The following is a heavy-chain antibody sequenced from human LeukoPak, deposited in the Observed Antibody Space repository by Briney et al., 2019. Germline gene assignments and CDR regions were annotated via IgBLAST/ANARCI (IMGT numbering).Heavy chain of an antibody. CDR2: IYYSGGT. CDR1: GGSISSYY. Sequence: PSETLSLTCTVSGGSISSYYWSWIRQPPGKGLEWIGYIYYSGGTNYNPSLKSRVTISVDTSKNQFSLKLSSVTAADTAVYYCARGDSSGYYFVYWGQGTLVTVSS. V-gene: IGHV4-59*01. CDR3: ARGDSSGYYFVY. D-gene: IGHD3-22*01. J-gene: IGHJ4*02.